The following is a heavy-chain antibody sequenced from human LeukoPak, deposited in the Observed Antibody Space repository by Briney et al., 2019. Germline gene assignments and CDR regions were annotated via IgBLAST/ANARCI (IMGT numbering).Heavy chain of an antibody. CDR3: VRDQFYAFDV. V-gene: IGHV3-48*02. Sequence: GGSLRLSCAASGFTFTSYTMNWVRQAPGEGREWISYIRTSGGVVSYTHSVRGPFTISTDSAKNSLYLQMNSLRDDDTAVYYCVRDQFYAFDVWGQGTMVTVSS. CDR1: GFTFTSYT. CDR2: IRTSGGVV. J-gene: IGHJ3*01.